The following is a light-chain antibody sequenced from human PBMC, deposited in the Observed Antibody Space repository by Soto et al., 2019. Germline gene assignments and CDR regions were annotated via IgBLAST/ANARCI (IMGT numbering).Light chain of an antibody. J-gene: IGKJ5*01. V-gene: IGKV1-33*01. Sequence: IQMTQSPSSLSASVGDRVAITCQASQNINNYLNGYQQKPGRAPKLLIYDASNLEAGVPSRFRGSGSGTDFTFTISRLQPEDIATYYCQQYENLPTFGQGTRLEIK. CDR1: QNINNY. CDR2: DAS. CDR3: QQYENLPT.